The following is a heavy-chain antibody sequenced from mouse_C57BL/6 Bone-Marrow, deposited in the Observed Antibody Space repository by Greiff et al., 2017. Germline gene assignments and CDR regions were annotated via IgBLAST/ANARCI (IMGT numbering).Heavy chain of an antibody. CDR3: ANSSYYWYFCD. CDR1: GYTFPSYW. V-gene: IGHV1-64*01. J-gene: IGHJ1*03. CDR2: IHPKSGST. Sequence: QVQLQQPGAELVKPGASVKLSCKASGYTFPSYWMHWVKQRPGQGLEWIGMIHPKSGSTNYNEQFKGKATLTVDKSSSTAYMQLSSLTSADAAVYDCANSSYYWYFCDCGTGTTVTVSS. D-gene: IGHD1-1*01.